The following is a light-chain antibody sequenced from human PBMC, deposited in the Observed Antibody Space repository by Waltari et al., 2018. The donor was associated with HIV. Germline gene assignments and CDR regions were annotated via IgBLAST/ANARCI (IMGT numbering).Light chain of an antibody. Sequence: EIVMTQSPATLSVSPGERATLSCRASQRISGNLAWYQQKPGQAPRLLIYGASTRATGIPARFSGSGSRTEFTLTISSLQSEDCAIYYCQQYNNGLTFGGGTKVEIK. J-gene: IGKJ4*01. CDR3: QQYNNGLT. V-gene: IGKV3-15*01. CDR1: QRISGN. CDR2: GAS.